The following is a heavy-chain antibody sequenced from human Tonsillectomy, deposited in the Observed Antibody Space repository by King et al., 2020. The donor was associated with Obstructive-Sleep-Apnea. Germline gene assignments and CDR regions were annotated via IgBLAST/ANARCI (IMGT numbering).Heavy chain of an antibody. CDR2: ISYDGSNK. J-gene: IGHJ4*02. CDR1: GFTFSTYV. V-gene: IGHV3-30-3*01. Sequence: VQLVQSGGGVVQPGRSLRLSCAASGFTFSTYVMHWVRQAPGKGLEWVAVISYDGSNKNYADSVKARFTISRDNSKDTLYLQMNSLSAEDTALYYCARGDYYDGPVYRGALDYWGQGTLVTVSS. D-gene: IGHD3-22*01. CDR3: ARGDYYDGPVYRGALDY.